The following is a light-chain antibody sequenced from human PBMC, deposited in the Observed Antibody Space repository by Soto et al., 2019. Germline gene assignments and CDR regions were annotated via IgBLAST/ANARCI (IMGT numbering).Light chain of an antibody. CDR2: WAS. CDR3: QQYYTTPYT. J-gene: IGKJ2*01. CDR1: QGVLYSSKNRNY. V-gene: IGKV4-1*01. Sequence: DIVMTQSPDSLAVSLGERATINCKSSQGVLYSSKNRNYLAWYQQKPGQPPKLLIYWASTRHSGVPDRFSGSGSGTDFSLSISSLQAEDVAVYYCQQYYTTPYTFGQGTKLEIK.